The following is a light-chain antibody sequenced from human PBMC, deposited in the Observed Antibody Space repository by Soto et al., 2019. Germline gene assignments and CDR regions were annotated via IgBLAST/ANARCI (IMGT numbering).Light chain of an antibody. CDR3: QQYNAYPLT. V-gene: IGKV1-5*03. J-gene: IGKJ4*01. Sequence: DIQLTQSLSTLSASVGDRVTITCRASQSLNSWLAWYQQKPGKAPKLLIYKTYSLESGVPSRFSGGGFGTKYTLTINSLQPDDFATYYCQQYNAYPLTFGGVTKVEIK. CDR1: QSLNSW. CDR2: KTY.